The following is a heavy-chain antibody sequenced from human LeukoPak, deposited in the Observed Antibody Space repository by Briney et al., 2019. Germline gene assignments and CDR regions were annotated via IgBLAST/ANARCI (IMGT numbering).Heavy chain of an antibody. CDR2: IRYDATNK. D-gene: IGHD6-13*01. V-gene: IGHV3-30*02. CDR3: AKDIHETSNWSQFDY. J-gene: IGHJ4*02. CDR1: GFAFSSYG. Sequence: PGGSLRLSCAASGFAFSSYGMHWVRQAPGKGLEWVAFIRYDATNKYYADSVKGRFTISRDNSKNTLYMQMTSLRIEDTAIYYCAKDIHETSNWSQFDYWGQGTLVTVSS.